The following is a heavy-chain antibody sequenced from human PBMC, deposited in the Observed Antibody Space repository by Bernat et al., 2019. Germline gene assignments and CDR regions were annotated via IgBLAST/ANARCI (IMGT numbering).Heavy chain of an antibody. CDR2: INHSGST. J-gene: IGHJ6*03. CDR1: GGSFSGYY. D-gene: IGHD2-15*01. CDR3: ARSLSLLRVGGHKGGYYMDV. V-gene: IGHV4-34*01. Sequence: AQLQPWGAGLLKPSETLSLTCAVYGGSFSGYYWSWNRQPPGKGLEWIGEINHSGSTNYNPLLKSRVTISVHTSKKQFSLKLSSVTAGDTAVYYCARSLSLLRVGGHKGGYYMDVWGKGTTVTVSS.